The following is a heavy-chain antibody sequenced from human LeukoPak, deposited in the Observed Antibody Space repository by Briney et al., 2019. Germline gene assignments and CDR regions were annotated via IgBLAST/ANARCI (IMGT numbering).Heavy chain of an antibody. CDR3: AREGYHRPAWFDP. CDR1: GYTFTGYY. V-gene: IGHV1-2*02. Sequence: GASVKVSCKASGYTFTGYYIHWVRQAPGQGLEWMGWMNPTSGGTNYAEKFQGRVTMTGDTSIITAYMELSSLRSDDTAVYYCAREGYHRPAWFDPWGQGTLVTVSS. J-gene: IGHJ5*02. CDR2: MNPTSGGT. D-gene: IGHD5-18*01.